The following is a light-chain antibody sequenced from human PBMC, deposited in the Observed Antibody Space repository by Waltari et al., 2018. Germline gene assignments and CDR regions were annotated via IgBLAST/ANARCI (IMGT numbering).Light chain of an antibody. J-gene: IGLJ3*02. V-gene: IGLV4-69*01. CDR3: QTGGFGIWV. CDR2: VNSDGSH. CDR1: SGHSNYA. Sequence: QLLLTQSPSASASLGASVKLTCTLSSGHSNYAIAWHQQQPDKGPRYLMKVNSDGSHLQGDGIPDRFSGSSSGAVRYLTISSLQSEDEADYYCQTGGFGIWVFGGGTKLTVL.